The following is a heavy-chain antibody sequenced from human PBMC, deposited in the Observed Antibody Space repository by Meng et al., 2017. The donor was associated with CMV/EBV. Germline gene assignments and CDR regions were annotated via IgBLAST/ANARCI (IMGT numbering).Heavy chain of an antibody. CDR3: AKDRRYYDSSGYFDY. V-gene: IGHV3-30*02. D-gene: IGHD3-22*01. CDR2: IRYDGSNK. CDR1: GFTLSSYG. J-gene: IGHJ4*02. Sequence: GESLKISCAASGFTLSSYGMIWVRQAPGKGLEWVAFIRYDGSNKYYADSVKGRFTISRDNSKNTLYLQMNSLRAEDTAVYYCAKDRRYYDSSGYFDYWGQGTLVTVSS.